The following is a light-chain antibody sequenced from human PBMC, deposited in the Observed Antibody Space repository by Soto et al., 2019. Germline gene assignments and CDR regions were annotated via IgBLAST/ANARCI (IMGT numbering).Light chain of an antibody. Sequence: DTQMTQSPSSVSASVGDSVIITCRTSQAISNWLAWYQHKPGKAPKLLIYAASSLQSGVPSRFSGSGSGTDFTLTISSLQPEDFATYYCQPANSFPLTFGGGTKVEIK. CDR2: AAS. CDR1: QAISNW. J-gene: IGKJ4*01. V-gene: IGKV1-12*01. CDR3: QPANSFPLT.